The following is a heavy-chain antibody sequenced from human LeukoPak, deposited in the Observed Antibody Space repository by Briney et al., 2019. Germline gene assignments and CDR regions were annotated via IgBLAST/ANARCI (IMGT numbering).Heavy chain of an antibody. Sequence: GGSLRLSCAASGFTFSSYGMHWVRQAPGKGLEWVAVISYDGSNKYYADSVKGRFTISRDNSKNTLYLQMNSLRAEDTAVYYCAKDSGWFGELFSFDIRGQGTMVTVSS. V-gene: IGHV3-30*18. CDR2: ISYDGSNK. CDR1: GFTFSSYG. J-gene: IGHJ3*02. D-gene: IGHD3-10*01. CDR3: AKDSGWFGELFSFDI.